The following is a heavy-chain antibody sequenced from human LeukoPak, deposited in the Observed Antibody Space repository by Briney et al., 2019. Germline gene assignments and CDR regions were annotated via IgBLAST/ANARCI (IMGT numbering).Heavy chain of an antibody. V-gene: IGHV3-15*01. D-gene: IGHD1-26*01. CDR3: NTDLNTGWEVLLRPG. J-gene: IGHJ4*02. Sequence: PGGSLRLSCAASGFTFSNAWMSWVRQSPGKGLEWVGRIKSKAAGGTADYTAPVKGRFTISRDDSKDMLYLQMNSLKTEDTAVYYCNTDLNTGWEVLLRPGWGQGTLVTVSS. CDR1: GFTFSNAW. CDR2: IKSKAAGGTA.